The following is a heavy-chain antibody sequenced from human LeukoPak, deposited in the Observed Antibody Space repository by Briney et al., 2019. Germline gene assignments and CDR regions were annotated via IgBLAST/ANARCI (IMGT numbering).Heavy chain of an antibody. V-gene: IGHV3-9*01. D-gene: IGHD3-10*01. CDR1: GFTLDRYA. CDR3: TKDITPGGADV. CDR2: FSLDTDRI. Sequence: GRSLMLFCVASGFTLDRYAMHWFRQATGMGPAGVAGFSLDTDRIDYADSVKGRFTVSKDDAKKTLYLQMNNLRTEDTALYFCTKDITPGGADVWGQGTTVTVSS. J-gene: IGHJ6*02.